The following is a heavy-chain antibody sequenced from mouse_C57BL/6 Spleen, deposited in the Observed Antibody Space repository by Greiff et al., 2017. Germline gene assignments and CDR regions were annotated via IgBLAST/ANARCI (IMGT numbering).Heavy chain of an antibody. CDR2: INPSSGYT. CDR1: GYTFTSYT. V-gene: IGHV1-4*01. Sequence: QVQLQQSGAELARPGASVKMSCKASGYTFTSYTFHWVKQRPGQGLEWIGYINPSSGYTKYNQKFKDKATLTADKSSSKAYMQLSSLTSEASAVYYCARLDNGSSYDYYAMDYWAQGTANNVSS. J-gene: IGHJ4*01. D-gene: IGHD1-1*01. CDR3: ARLDNGSSYDYYAMDY.